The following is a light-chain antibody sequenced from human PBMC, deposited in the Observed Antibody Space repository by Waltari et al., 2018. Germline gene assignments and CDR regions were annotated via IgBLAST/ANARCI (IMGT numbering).Light chain of an antibody. V-gene: IGLV2-14*03. CDR2: DVS. Sequence: QSALTQPASVSGSPGQSITISCTGTSSDVGGYNYVSWYQQHPGKAPKLMIYDVSNRASGVFNRFSGSKSGNTASLTISGLQAEDEADFYCSSYTNTGTRVFGGGTKLTVL. CDR1: SSDVGGYNY. J-gene: IGLJ3*02. CDR3: SSYTNTGTRV.